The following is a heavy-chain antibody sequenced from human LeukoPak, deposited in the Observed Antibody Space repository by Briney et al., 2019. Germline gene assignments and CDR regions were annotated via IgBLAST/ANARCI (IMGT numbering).Heavy chain of an antibody. J-gene: IGHJ4*02. Sequence: ASVKVSCKASGGTFSSYAISWVRQAPGQGLEWMGRIIPIFGTANYAQKFQGRVTITTDESTSTAYMELSSLRSEDTAVYYCARDMLGGFFVYWGQGTLVTVSS. V-gene: IGHV1-69*05. CDR3: ARDMLGGFFVY. D-gene: IGHD2-8*01. CDR2: IIPIFGTA. CDR1: GGTFSSYA.